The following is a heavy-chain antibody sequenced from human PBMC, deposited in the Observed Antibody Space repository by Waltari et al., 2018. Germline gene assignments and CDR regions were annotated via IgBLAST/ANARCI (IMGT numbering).Heavy chain of an antibody. J-gene: IGHJ4*02. V-gene: IGHV1-2*04. CDR3: ARRSCTGECYAPYVY. CDR1: GYTFTDYH. CDR2: INPKSGGT. D-gene: IGHD2-8*02. Sequence: QVQLVQSGAEVTKPGASVKVSCKPSGYTFTDYHIPWVRQAPGQGREWMGWINPKSGGTYYAQTFQGWVTMTRDTSTSTVYMELSSLKSDDTAMYYCARRSCTGECYAPYVYWGQGSLVTVSS.